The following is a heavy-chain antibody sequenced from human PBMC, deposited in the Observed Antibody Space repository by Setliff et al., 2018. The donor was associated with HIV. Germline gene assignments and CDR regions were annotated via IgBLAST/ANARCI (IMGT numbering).Heavy chain of an antibody. CDR1: GDGVSSNNAA. CDR3: ARGSYGSVLL. V-gene: IGHV6-1*01. Sequence: SQTLSLTCAISGDGVSSNNAAWNWIRQSPLRGLEWPGRTYFRSKWYFDYAVSVKSRIIINPDTSKNQFSLHLNSVTPEDTAVYYCARGSYGSVLLWGQGTLVTVSS. CDR2: TYFRSKWYF. J-gene: IGHJ4*02. D-gene: IGHD6-19*01.